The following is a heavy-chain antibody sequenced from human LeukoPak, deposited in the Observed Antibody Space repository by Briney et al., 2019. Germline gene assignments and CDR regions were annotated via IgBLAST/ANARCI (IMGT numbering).Heavy chain of an antibody. D-gene: IGHD6-13*01. V-gene: IGHV4-61*02. CDR3: ARHRSSGWYSEFDP. CDR2: IYTSGST. CDR1: GGSISSGSYY. J-gene: IGHJ5*02. Sequence: SETLSLTCTVSGGSISSGSYYWSWIRQPAGKGLEWIGRIYTSGSTNYNPSLKSRVTISVDTSKNQFSLKLTSVTAADTAVYHCARHRSSGWYSEFDPWGQGTLVTVSS.